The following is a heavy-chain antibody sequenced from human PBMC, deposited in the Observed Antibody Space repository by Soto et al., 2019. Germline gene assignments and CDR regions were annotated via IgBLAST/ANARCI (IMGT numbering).Heavy chain of an antibody. Sequence: GASVKVSCKASGYTFTSYAMQWVRQAPGQRLEWMGWINAGNGNTKYSQKFQGRVTITRDTSASTAYMELSSLRSEDTAVYYCARGPFSERLLGSMDVWGKGTTVTFSS. J-gene: IGHJ6*03. CDR1: GYTFTSYA. CDR3: ARGPFSERLLGSMDV. CDR2: INAGNGNT. D-gene: IGHD3-3*01. V-gene: IGHV1-3*01.